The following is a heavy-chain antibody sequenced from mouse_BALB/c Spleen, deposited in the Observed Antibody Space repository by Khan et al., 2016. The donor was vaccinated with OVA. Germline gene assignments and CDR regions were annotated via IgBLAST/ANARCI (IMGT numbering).Heavy chain of an antibody. Sequence: EVELVESGPGLVKPSQSLSLTCSVTGYSITSGYRWNWIRQFPGNKLVWMGYISYDGSNNYNPSLKNRISITRDTSKNQFFLTLNSVTTEDTSTYYCTRGGAVVPYWYFDVWGAGTTVTVSS. CDR1: GYSITSGYR. J-gene: IGHJ1*01. D-gene: IGHD1-1*01. CDR3: TRGGAVVPYWYFDV. V-gene: IGHV3-6*02. CDR2: ISYDGSN.